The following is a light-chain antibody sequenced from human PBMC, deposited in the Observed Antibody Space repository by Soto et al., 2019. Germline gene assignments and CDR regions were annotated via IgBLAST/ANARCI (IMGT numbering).Light chain of an antibody. CDR3: QRHNKWPPVT. CDR2: DAS. CDR1: PSVSNS. Sequence: ESVLTQSPATLSLSPGERATLSCRASPSVSNSLAWYQHKPGQAPRLLIYDASNWTTGVPTRFSGSGSGTDFTLTISSLEPEDFAVYYCQRHNKWPPVTFGGGTRVEIK. J-gene: IGKJ4*01. V-gene: IGKV3-11*01.